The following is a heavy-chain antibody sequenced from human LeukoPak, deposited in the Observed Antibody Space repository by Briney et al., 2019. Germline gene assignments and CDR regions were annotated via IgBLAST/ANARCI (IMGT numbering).Heavy chain of an antibody. Sequence: GGSLRLSCAASGFTFSSYWMHWVRQAPGKGLVWVSCINSDGSTASYADSVKGRFTISRDNAKNTLYLQMNSLRAEDTAVYYCARGNFCGLDVWGQGTTVTVSS. CDR3: ARGNFCGLDV. CDR1: GFTFSSYW. CDR2: INSDGSTA. J-gene: IGHJ6*02. V-gene: IGHV3-74*01.